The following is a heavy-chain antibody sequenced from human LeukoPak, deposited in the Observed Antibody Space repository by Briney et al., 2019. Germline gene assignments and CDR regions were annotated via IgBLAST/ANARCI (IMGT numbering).Heavy chain of an antibody. CDR1: GFTFSSYG. D-gene: IGHD1-26*01. CDR2: ISSSGSTI. CDR3: ARGPVGAAMGAFDI. Sequence: GGSLRLSCAASGFTFSSYGMSWVRQAPGKGLEWVSYISSSGSTIYYADSVKGRFTISRDNAKNSLYLQMNSLRAEDTAVYYCARGPVGAAMGAFDIWGQGTMVTVSS. V-gene: IGHV3-48*04. J-gene: IGHJ3*02.